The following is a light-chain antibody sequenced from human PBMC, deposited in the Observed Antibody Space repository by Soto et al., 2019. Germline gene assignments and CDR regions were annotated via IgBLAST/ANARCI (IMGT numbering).Light chain of an antibody. V-gene: IGKV3-20*01. Sequence: EVVLAQSPGTLSLSPGERATLSCRASKSVSSSQLAWFQQKPGQAPRLLIYAASWRAAGIPDRFSGSGSGTDFTLTISRLEPADFAMYYCQQYASAPHTFAGGTKVEIK. J-gene: IGKJ4*01. CDR1: KSVSSSQ. CDR3: QQYASAPHT. CDR2: AAS.